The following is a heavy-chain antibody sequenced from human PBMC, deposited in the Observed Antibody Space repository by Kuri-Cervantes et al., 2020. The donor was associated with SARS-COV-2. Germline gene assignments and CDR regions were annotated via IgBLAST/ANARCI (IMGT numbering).Heavy chain of an antibody. J-gene: IGHJ6*03. V-gene: IGHV1-69*05. CDR2: IIPIFGTA. CDR1: GGTFSSYA. CDR3: ARDIVGAPYYYYYYMDV. D-gene: IGHD1-26*01. Sequence: SVKVSCKASGGTFSSYAISWVRQAPGQGLEWMGGIIPIFGTANYAQKLQGRVTMTTDTSTSTAYMELRSLRSDDTAVYYCARDIVGAPYYYYYYMDVWGKGTTVTVSS.